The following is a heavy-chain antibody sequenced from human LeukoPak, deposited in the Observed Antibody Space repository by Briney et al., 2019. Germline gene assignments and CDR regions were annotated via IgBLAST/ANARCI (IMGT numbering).Heavy chain of an antibody. J-gene: IGHJ4*02. Sequence: GASVKVSCKASGYTFTGYYMHWVRQAPGQGLEWMGWINPNSGGTNYAQKFQGRVTMTRDTSISTAYMELSSLRSEDTAVYYCARDDADSAYADGDYWGQGTLVTVSS. CDR2: INPNSGGT. D-gene: IGHD5-12*01. V-gene: IGHV1-2*02. CDR3: ARDDADSAYADGDY. CDR1: GYTFTGYY.